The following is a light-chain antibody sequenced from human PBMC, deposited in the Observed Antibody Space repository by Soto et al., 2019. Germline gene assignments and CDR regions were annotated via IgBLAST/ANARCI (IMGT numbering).Light chain of an antibody. CDR1: SSDVGGYDF. V-gene: IGLV2-14*01. CDR2: DVS. CDR3: TSYTRSDIGV. J-gene: IGLJ3*02. Sequence: QSALTQPASVSGSPGQSITISCTGTSSDVGGYDFVSWYQQRPGKAPKLIIYDVSNRPSGVSNRFSGSKSGNTASLTISGLQAEDEADYYCTSYTRSDIGVFGGGTKVTAL.